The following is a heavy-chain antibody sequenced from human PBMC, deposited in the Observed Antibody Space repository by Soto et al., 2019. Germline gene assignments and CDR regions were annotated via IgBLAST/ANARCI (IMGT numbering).Heavy chain of an antibody. Sequence: GGSLRLSCAASGFTFSSYAMSWVRQAPGKGLEWVSAISGSGGSTYYADSVKGRFTISRDNSKNTLYLQMNSLRAEDTAVYYCAIIQLWIPDAFDIWGQGTMVTVSS. CDR3: AIIQLWIPDAFDI. CDR1: GFTFSSYA. V-gene: IGHV3-23*01. J-gene: IGHJ3*02. CDR2: ISGSGGST. D-gene: IGHD5-18*01.